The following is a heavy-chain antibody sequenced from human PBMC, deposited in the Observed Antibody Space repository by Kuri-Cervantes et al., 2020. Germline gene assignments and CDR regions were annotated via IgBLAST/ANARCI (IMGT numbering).Heavy chain of an antibody. D-gene: IGHD6-25*01. CDR3: ARDALAGGFGYGMDV. Sequence: GGSRRPSCAAARFTFSSYGMQWVRQPPGKGLGWVAVISYDGSNKYYADSVKGRFTISTDNSKNTLYMKMKSLRAEDTAVYCCARDALAGGFGYGMDVWGQGTTVTVSS. J-gene: IGHJ6*02. CDR2: ISYDGSNK. V-gene: IGHV3-30*19. CDR1: RFTFSSYG.